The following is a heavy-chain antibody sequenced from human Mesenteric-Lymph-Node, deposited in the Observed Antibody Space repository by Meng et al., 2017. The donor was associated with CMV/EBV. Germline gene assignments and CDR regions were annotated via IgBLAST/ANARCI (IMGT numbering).Heavy chain of an antibody. CDR2: IWYDGSNK. Sequence: GESLKISCIASGFTFSSYGMHWVRQAPGKGLEWVALIWYDGSNKYYADSVKGRFTISRDNSKNSLDLQINSLRAEDTAVYYCAKAYYYDTSGYYRMSDYYYYGMDVWGQGTAVTVSS. CDR1: GFTFSSYG. J-gene: IGHJ6*02. D-gene: IGHD3-22*01. V-gene: IGHV3-33*03. CDR3: AKAYYYDTSGYYRMSDYYYYGMDV.